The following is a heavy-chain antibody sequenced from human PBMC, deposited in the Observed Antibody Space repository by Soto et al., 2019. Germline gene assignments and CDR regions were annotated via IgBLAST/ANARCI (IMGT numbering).Heavy chain of an antibody. CDR1: GGSISSGGYY. CDR2: IYYIGNT. D-gene: IGHD3-10*01. CDR3: ARDLRFGDYSGMDV. J-gene: IGHJ6*02. Sequence: QVQLQESGPGLVKPSQTLSLTCTVSGGSISSGGYYWSWIRQHPGKGLEWIGYIYYIGNTYYNPSLKSRVTISVDTAQTQFALTLSSVTAADAAVSYCARDLRFGDYSGMDVWGQGTTVTVSS. V-gene: IGHV4-31*03.